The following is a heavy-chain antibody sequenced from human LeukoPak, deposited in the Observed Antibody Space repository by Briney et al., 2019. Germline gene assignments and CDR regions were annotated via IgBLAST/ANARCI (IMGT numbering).Heavy chain of an antibody. Sequence: PGRSLRLSCAASGFTFSSYAMHWVRQAPGKGLEWVAVISYDGSNKYYADSVKGRFTISRDNSKNTLYLQMNSLRAEDTAVYYCARDLLPYGGNDYWGQGTLGTVSS. J-gene: IGHJ4*02. CDR3: ARDLLPYGGNDY. CDR2: ISYDGSNK. CDR1: GFTFSSYA. V-gene: IGHV3-30-3*01. D-gene: IGHD4-23*01.